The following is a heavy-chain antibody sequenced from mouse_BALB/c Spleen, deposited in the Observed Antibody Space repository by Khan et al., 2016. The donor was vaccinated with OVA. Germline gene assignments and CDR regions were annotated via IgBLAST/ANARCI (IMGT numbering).Heavy chain of an antibody. D-gene: IGHD2-2*01. J-gene: IGHJ3*01. V-gene: IGHV1S135*01. CDR3: TRHGYVAWFTN. Sequence: EVQLQQSGPELMKPRASVKISCKASGYSFTSYYIHWVMQSHGTSLEWIGYIDPFSGGTTYNQKFKGKATLTVDKSSSTSYIHLSNLTSEDSAVYYCTRHGYVAWFTNWGQGTLVTVSA. CDR2: IDPFSGGT. CDR1: GYSFTSYY.